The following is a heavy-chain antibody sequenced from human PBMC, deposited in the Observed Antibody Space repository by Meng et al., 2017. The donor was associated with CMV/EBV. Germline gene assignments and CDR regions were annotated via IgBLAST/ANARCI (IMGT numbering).Heavy chain of an antibody. D-gene: IGHD6-19*01. CDR3: ARDSSGWYPHFDY. V-gene: IGHV4-4*07. CDR2: IYTSGST. J-gene: IGHJ4*02. Sequence: QVQLQASGPGLGKPSATLSLPVTVSGGSVSSFGWSWIRQPAGKGLEWIGRIYTSGSTNYNPSLKSRVTMSVDTSKNQFSLKLSSVTAADTAVYYCARDSSGWYPHFDYWGQGTLVTVSS. CDR1: GGSVSSFG.